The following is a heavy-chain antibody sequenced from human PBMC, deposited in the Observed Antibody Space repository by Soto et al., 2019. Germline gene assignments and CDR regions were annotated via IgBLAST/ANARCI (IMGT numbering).Heavy chain of an antibody. Sequence: ASVKVSCKASGYTFTGYYMHWVRQAPGQGLEWMGWINPDSGGTNYAQKFQGWVTMTRDTSISTAYMELSRLRSDDTAVYYCARVAAAGLYYYYYGMDVWGQGTTVTVSS. D-gene: IGHD6-13*01. CDR2: INPDSGGT. V-gene: IGHV1-2*04. CDR3: ARVAAAGLYYYYYGMDV. CDR1: GYTFTGYY. J-gene: IGHJ6*02.